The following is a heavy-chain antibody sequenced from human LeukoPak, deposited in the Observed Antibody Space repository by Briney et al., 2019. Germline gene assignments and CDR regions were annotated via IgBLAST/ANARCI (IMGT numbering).Heavy chain of an antibody. D-gene: IGHD2-21*02. V-gene: IGHV4-59*01. Sequence: SETLSLTCTVSGGSISSYYWGWIRQPPGKGLEWIGYIYYSGSTNYNPSLKSRVTISVDTSKNQFSLKLSSVTAADAAVYYCARGGVVTATNFDYWGQGTLVTVSS. CDR2: IYYSGST. J-gene: IGHJ4*02. CDR3: ARGGVVTATNFDY. CDR1: GGSISSYY.